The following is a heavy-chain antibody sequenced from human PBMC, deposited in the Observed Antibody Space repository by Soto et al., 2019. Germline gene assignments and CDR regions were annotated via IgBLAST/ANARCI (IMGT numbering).Heavy chain of an antibody. J-gene: IGHJ4*02. Sequence: PSETLSLTCAVYGGSSSGYYWSWIRQPPGKGLEWIGEINHSGSTNYNPSLKSRVTISVDTSKNQLSLKLSSVTAADTAVYYCTAVAGTSLGYWGQGTLVTVSS. D-gene: IGHD6-19*01. V-gene: IGHV4-34*03. CDR1: GGSSSGYY. CDR2: INHSGST. CDR3: TAVAGTSLGY.